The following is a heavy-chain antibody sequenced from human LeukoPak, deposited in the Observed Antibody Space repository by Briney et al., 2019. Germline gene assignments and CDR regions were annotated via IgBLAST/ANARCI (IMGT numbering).Heavy chain of an antibody. CDR2: ISAYNGNT. Sequence: ASVKVSCKASGYTFTSYGISWVRQAPGQGLEWIGWISAYNGNTNYAQKLQGRVTMTTDTSTSTAYMELRSLRSDDTAVYYCARARLTPTYDSSGYAFDYWGQGTLVTVSS. V-gene: IGHV1-18*04. CDR1: GYTFTSYG. J-gene: IGHJ4*02. D-gene: IGHD3-22*01. CDR3: ARARLTPTYDSSGYAFDY.